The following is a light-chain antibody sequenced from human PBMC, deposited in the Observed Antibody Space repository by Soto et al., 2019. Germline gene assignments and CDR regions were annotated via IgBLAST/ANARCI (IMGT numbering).Light chain of an antibody. V-gene: IGLV2-8*01. J-gene: IGLJ1*01. CDR1: SSDVGGYNY. Sequence: QSVLTQPPSASGSPGQSVTISCTGTSSDVGGYNYVSWYQQHPGKAPKLMIYEVSKRPSGVPDRFSGSKSGNTASLTVSGLQAEHEADYYCSSYAGSNNLGVFGTGTKVTVL. CDR3: SSYAGSNNLGV. CDR2: EVS.